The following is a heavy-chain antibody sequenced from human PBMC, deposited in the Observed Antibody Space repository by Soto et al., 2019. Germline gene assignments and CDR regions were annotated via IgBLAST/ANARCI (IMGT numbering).Heavy chain of an antibody. Sequence: SETLSLTCPVSGYSISGGASFWSWIRQPPGKGLEWIANVYYSGSSYYNPSLKSRLTISVDTTKNQFSLQLKSMAAADTAVYYCAKLSCTSSTCYFPGWFDPWGQGTLVTVSS. CDR2: VYYSGSS. V-gene: IGHV4-31*03. J-gene: IGHJ5*02. CDR1: GYSISGGASF. CDR3: AKLSCTSSTCYFPGWFDP. D-gene: IGHD2-2*01.